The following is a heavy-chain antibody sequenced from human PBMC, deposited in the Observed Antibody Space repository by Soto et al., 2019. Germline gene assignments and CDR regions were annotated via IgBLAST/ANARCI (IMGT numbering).Heavy chain of an antibody. CDR1: GFTFSSYA. V-gene: IGHV3-30-3*01. CDR3: ARQGGATSDYFAY. J-gene: IGHJ4*02. D-gene: IGHD1-26*01. CDR2: ISYDGSNK. Sequence: QVQLVESGGGVVQPGRSLRLSCAASGFTFSSYAIHWVRQAPGKGLEWVALISYDGSNKYYADSVKGRFTISRDNSKNTLDLQMNSLRADDTAGDYCARQGGATSDYFAYCRQGPLVTVSS.